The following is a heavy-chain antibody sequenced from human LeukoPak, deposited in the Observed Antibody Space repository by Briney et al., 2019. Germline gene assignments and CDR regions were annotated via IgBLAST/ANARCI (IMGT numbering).Heavy chain of an antibody. CDR2: ISGSGDST. J-gene: IGHJ4*02. CDR1: GFTFSSYA. V-gene: IGHV3-23*01. Sequence: GGSLRLSCAASGFTFSSYAMSWVRQAPGKGLEWVSVISGSGDSTYYADSVKGRFTISRDNSKNTLYLHTNSLRAEDTAVYFCAKEDTAGSTVSADYWGQGTLVTVSS. D-gene: IGHD2-2*01. CDR3: AKEDTAGSTVSADY.